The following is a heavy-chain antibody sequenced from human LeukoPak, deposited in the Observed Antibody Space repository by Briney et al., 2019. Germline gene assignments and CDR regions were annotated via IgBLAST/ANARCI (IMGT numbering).Heavy chain of an antibody. Sequence: GGSLRLSCTVSGFTVSSNSMSWVRQAPGKGLEWVSFIYSGTIHYSDSVKGRFTISRDNSKNTLYLQMNSLRAEDTAVYYCARGYSYDLIDYWGQGTLVTVSS. CDR1: GFTVSSNS. CDR2: IYSGTI. CDR3: ARGYSYDLIDY. V-gene: IGHV3-53*01. D-gene: IGHD5-18*01. J-gene: IGHJ4*02.